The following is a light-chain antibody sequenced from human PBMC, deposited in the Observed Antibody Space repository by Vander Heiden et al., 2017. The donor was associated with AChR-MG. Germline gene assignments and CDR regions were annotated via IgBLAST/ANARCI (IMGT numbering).Light chain of an antibody. J-gene: IGKJ4*01. CDR1: ESVTSD. Sequence: ETLMTQSPVTLSVSPGETATLSCRASESVTSDLAWYQQKGGQAPRLLIYGASRRATGIPPRFSGSGSETEFTPTISSVQSEDFAVYHCQQYKRWPLTFGGGTKVDIK. CDR2: GAS. CDR3: QQYKRWPLT. V-gene: IGKV3-15*01.